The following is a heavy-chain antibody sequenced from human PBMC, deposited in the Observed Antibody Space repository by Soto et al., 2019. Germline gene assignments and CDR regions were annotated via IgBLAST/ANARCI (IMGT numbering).Heavy chain of an antibody. D-gene: IGHD2-15*01. CDR3: ARGAAGRYYSDY. J-gene: IGHJ4*02. V-gene: IGHV3-74*01. CDR1: GFTFSSYW. Sequence: EVQLVESGGGLVQPGGSLRLSCAASGFTFSSYWIHWVRQAPGKGLVWVSRINGDGRTTNYADSVRGQFAISRDNAKNTVYLQMNSLRAEETAVYYCARGAAGRYYSDYCGQGTLVTVSS. CDR2: INGDGRTT.